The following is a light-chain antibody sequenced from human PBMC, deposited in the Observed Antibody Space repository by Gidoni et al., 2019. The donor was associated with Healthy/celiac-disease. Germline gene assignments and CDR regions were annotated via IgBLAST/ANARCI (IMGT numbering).Light chain of an antibody. CDR2: AAS. CDR3: QQSYRTPLT. CDR1: QSISSD. V-gene: IGKV1-39*01. J-gene: IGKJ4*01. Sequence: DIQMTQSPSSLSASVGDRVTITCRASQSISSDLNWYQQKPGKAHNLLIYAASSLQSGVPSRFSGSGSGTDFTLTISRLQPDDFATYYCQQSYRTPLTFGGGTKVEIK.